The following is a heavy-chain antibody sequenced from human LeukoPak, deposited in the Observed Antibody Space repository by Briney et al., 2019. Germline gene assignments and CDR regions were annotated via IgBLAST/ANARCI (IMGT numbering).Heavy chain of an antibody. V-gene: IGHV3-23*01. CDR3: AKAYGSGNLYYYYGMDV. D-gene: IGHD3-10*01. Sequence: PGGSLRLSCGASGFTFTIYTMSWLRQAPGKGLESVSSISGSGGSTYYADSVKGRFTISRDNSKNTLYLQMNSLRAEDTAVYFCAKAYGSGNLYYYYGMDVWGQGTTVTVSS. CDR1: GFTFTIYT. J-gene: IGHJ6*02. CDR2: ISGSGGST.